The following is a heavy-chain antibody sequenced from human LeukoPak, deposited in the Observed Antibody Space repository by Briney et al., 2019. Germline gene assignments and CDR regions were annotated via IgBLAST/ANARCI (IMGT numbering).Heavy chain of an antibody. V-gene: IGHV1-69*06. CDR2: IIPIFGTA. CDR1: GGTFSSYA. J-gene: IGHJ4*02. D-gene: IGHD3-10*01. Sequence: SVKVSCKASGGTFSSYAISWVRQAPGQGLEWVGGIIPIFGTANYAQKFQGRVTITADKSTSTAYMELSSLRSEDTAVYYCARGEGYYGSGSRGDDYWGQGTLVTVSS. CDR3: ARGEGYYGSGSRGDDY.